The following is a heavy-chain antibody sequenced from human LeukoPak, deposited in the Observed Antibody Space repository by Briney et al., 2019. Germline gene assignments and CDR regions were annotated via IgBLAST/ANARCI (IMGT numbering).Heavy chain of an antibody. CDR2: ISSSGSTI. D-gene: IGHD2-15*01. CDR1: GFTFSDYY. J-gene: IGHJ3*02. Sequence: GGSLRLSCAASGFTFSDYYMSWIRQAPGKGLEWLSYISSSGSTIFYADSVKGRFTISRDNAKNSLYLQMNSLRAEDTAVYYCARVVYCSGGNCQIFAYDIWGQGTMVTVSS. V-gene: IGHV3-11*01. CDR3: ARVVYCSGGNCQIFAYDI.